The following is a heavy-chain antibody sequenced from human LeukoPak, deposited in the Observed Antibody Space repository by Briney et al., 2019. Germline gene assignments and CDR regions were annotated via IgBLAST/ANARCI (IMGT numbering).Heavy chain of an antibody. D-gene: IGHD1-26*01. Sequence: SETLSLTCTVSGGSVSSGSYYWSWIRQPPGKGLEWIGYIYYSGSTNYNPSLKSRVTISVDTSKNQFSLKLGSVTAADTAVYYCARGGLGATFDYWGQGTLVTVSS. J-gene: IGHJ4*02. CDR2: IYYSGST. V-gene: IGHV4-61*01. CDR1: GGSVSSGSYY. CDR3: ARGGLGATFDY.